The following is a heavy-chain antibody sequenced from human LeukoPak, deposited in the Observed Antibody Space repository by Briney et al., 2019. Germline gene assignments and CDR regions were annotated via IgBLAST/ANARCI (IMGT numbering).Heavy chain of an antibody. D-gene: IGHD2-15*01. Sequence: GGSLRLSCAASGFTVSSNYMSWVRQAPGKGLEWVSVIYSGGSTYYAESVKGRFTISRDNSKNTLYLQMNSLRAEDTAVYYCARDRFGGGSWSYLDYWGQGALVSVCS. V-gene: IGHV3-53*01. CDR2: IYSGGST. CDR3: ARDRFGGGSWSYLDY. CDR1: GFTVSSNY. J-gene: IGHJ4*02.